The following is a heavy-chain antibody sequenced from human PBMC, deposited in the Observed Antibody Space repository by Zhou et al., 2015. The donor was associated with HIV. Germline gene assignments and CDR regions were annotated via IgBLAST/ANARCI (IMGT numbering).Heavy chain of an antibody. D-gene: IGHD3-16*02. V-gene: IGHV1-69*12. Sequence: QVQLVQSGAEVKKPGSSVKVSCKASGGKGSSHAISWVRQAPGQGLEWMGVVIPIFGTAKYAAKFQGRVTITADESTRTAYMELSSLRSEDTAVYYCARREDYVWGSYRLTLYFDYWGQGTLVTVSS. CDR3: ARREDYVWGSYRLTLYFDY. J-gene: IGHJ4*02. CDR2: VIPIFGTA. CDR1: GGKGSSHA.